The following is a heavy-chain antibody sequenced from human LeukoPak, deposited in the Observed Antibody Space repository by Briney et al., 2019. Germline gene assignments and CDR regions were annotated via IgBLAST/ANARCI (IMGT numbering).Heavy chain of an antibody. V-gene: IGHV3-30-3*01. CDR2: ISYDGSNK. CDR3: ARREWTLYYFDH. CDR1: GFTFSSYA. J-gene: IGHJ4*02. D-gene: IGHD3-3*01. Sequence: GGSLRLSCAASGFTFSSYAMHWVRQAPGKGLEWVAVISYDGSNKYYADSVKGRFTISRDNSKNTLYLQMNSLRAEDTAVYYCARREWTLYYFDHWGQGTLVTVSS.